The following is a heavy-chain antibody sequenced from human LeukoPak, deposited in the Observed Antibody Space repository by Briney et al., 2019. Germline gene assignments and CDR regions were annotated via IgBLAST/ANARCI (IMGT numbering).Heavy chain of an antibody. D-gene: IGHD4-23*01. J-gene: IGHJ4*02. CDR1: GFTFSSYS. CDR2: ITSSSSTI. Sequence: GGSLRLSCAASGFTFSSYSMNWVRQAPGKGLEWVSYITSSSSTIYYADSVKGRFTISRDNAKNSLYLQMSSLRDEDTAVYYCARVTTGKGGNADYWGQGTLVTVSS. CDR3: ARVTTGKGGNADY. V-gene: IGHV3-48*02.